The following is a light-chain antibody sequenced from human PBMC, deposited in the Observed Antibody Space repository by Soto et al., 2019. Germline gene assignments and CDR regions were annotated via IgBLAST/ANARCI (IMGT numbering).Light chain of an antibody. Sequence: QSVLTQPPSASGTPVERVTISCSESSSNIGSNYVYWYQQLPGTAPKLLIYRNNQRPSGVPDRFSGSKSGTSASLAISGLRSEDEADYYCAAWDDSLSGRVFGTGTKVTVL. CDR1: SSNIGSNY. CDR2: RNN. J-gene: IGLJ1*01. CDR3: AAWDDSLSGRV. V-gene: IGLV1-47*01.